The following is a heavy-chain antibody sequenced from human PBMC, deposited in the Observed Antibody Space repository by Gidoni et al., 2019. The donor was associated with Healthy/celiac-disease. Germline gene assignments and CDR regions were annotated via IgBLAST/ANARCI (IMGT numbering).Heavy chain of an antibody. Sequence: EVQLVESGGGLIQPGGSLRLSCAASGSTVSSNYMSWVRQAPGKGLEWVSVIYSGGSTYYADSVKGRFTISRDNSKNTLYLQMNSLRAEDTAVYYCASSFWQRLVLFDCWGQGTLVTVSS. J-gene: IGHJ4*02. V-gene: IGHV3-53*01. CDR3: ASSFWQRLVLFDC. D-gene: IGHD6-13*01. CDR2: IYSGGST. CDR1: GSTVSSNY.